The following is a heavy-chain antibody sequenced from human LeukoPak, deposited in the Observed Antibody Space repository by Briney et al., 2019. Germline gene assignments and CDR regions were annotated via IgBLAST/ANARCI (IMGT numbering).Heavy chain of an antibody. V-gene: IGHV1-2*02. D-gene: IGHD2-21*02. J-gene: IGHJ6*03. Sequence: ASVKVSCKASGYTFTGYYMHWVRQAPGQGLEWMGWINPNSGGTNYAQKLQGRVTMTTDTSTSTAYMELRSLRSDDTAVYYCASLGMVTTGYYYYMDVWGKGTTVTVSS. CDR3: ASLGMVTTGYYYYMDV. CDR2: INPNSGGT. CDR1: GYTFTGYY.